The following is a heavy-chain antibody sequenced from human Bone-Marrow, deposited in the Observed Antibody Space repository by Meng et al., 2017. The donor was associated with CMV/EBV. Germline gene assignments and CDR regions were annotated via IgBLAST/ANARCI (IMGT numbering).Heavy chain of an antibody. V-gene: IGHV1-69*10. J-gene: IGHJ6*02. D-gene: IGHD3-10*01. CDR1: GGTFSSYA. CDR3: ARGLRATMVRGAMGDYYGMDV. Sequence: SVKVSCKASGGTFSSYAISWVRQAPGQGLEWMGGIIPILGIANYAQKFQGRVMITADKSTSTAYMELSSLRSEDTAVYYCARGLRATMVRGAMGDYYGMDVWGQGTTVTVSS. CDR2: IIPILGIA.